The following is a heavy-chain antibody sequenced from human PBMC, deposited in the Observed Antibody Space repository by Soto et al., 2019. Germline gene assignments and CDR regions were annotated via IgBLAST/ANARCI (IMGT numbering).Heavy chain of an antibody. D-gene: IGHD2-21*01. V-gene: IGHV1-8*01. CDR2: MNPNSGNT. CDR1: GYTFTSYD. CDR3: ARVGAYCGGDCYSGAGYYYYYMDV. J-gene: IGHJ6*03. Sequence: ASVKVSCKASGYTFTSYDINWVRQATGQGLEWMGWMNPNSGNTGYAQKFQGRVTMTRNTSISTAYMELSSLRSEDTAVYYCARVGAYCGGDCYSGAGYYYYYMDVWGKGTTVTVSS.